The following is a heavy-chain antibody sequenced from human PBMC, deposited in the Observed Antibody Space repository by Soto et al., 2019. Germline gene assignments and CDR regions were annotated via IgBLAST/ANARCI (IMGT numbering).Heavy chain of an antibody. CDR3: VKDRDSNSWPSRDV. Sequence: ASVKVSCKTSGYTFTRNGISWVRQAPGQGLEWMGWISPKSGSIKYAQKFQGRVIMTTDTSTSTAYMELRSLRSDDTAVYYCVKDRDSNSWPSRDVWGPGTTVTVS. D-gene: IGHD3-22*01. CDR1: GYTFTRNG. V-gene: IGHV1-18*01. CDR2: ISPKSGSI. J-gene: IGHJ6*02.